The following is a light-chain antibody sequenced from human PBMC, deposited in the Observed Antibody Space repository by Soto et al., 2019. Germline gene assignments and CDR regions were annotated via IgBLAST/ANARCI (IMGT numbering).Light chain of an antibody. Sequence: IVMTQSPDSLAVSLGERATINCKSSQSVLYSSNNKNYLACYQQKPGQPPKLHIYWTSTRESGVTDRFSGSGSGTDFTLTISSLQAEDVAVYYCQQYDSSPYTFGQGTKLEIK. V-gene: IGKV4-1*01. CDR2: WTS. CDR3: QQYDSSPYT. CDR1: QSVLYSSNNKNY. J-gene: IGKJ2*01.